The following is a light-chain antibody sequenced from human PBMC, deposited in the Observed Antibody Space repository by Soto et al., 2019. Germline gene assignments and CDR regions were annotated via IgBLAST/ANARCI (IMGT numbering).Light chain of an antibody. J-gene: IGLJ3*02. CDR3: QVWDSRSDHVV. V-gene: IGLV3-21*04. CDR2: SDT. Sequence: SYELTQPPSVSGAPGKTARLTCAGNNIGSRLVHWYQQRPGLAPVLVIYSDTDRPTGIPERFSGSNSGNTATLTISGVEAGDEADYYCQVWDSRSDHVVFGGGTKLTVL. CDR1: NIGSRL.